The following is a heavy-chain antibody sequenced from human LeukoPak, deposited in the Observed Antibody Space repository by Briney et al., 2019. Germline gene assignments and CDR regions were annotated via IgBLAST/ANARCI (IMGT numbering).Heavy chain of an antibody. Sequence: TSETLSLTCTVSGGAICSISYDWGWIRQPPGKGLEWIGSIYYSGSTYYNPSLKSRVTISVDTSKNQFSLKLSSVTAADTAVYYCARITWIPLLADSIDIWGQGTMVTVSS. CDR2: IYYSGST. J-gene: IGHJ3*02. CDR3: ARITWIPLLADSIDI. V-gene: IGHV4-39*01. D-gene: IGHD5-18*01. CDR1: GGAICSISYD.